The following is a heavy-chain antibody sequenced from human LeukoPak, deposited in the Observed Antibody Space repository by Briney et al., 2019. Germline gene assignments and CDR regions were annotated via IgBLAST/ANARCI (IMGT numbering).Heavy chain of an antibody. V-gene: IGHV3-23*01. CDR3: AKCSGGSCYASGAFDY. CDR2: ISGSGDAT. Sequence: GGSLRLSCAASGFTFSNYAMSRVRQAPGKGLQWVSGISGSGDATLYADSVKGRFTISRDSSKNTVSLQMNSLRPEDTAVYYCAKCSGGSCYASGAFDYWGQGTLATVSS. CDR1: GFTFSNYA. D-gene: IGHD2-15*01. J-gene: IGHJ4*02.